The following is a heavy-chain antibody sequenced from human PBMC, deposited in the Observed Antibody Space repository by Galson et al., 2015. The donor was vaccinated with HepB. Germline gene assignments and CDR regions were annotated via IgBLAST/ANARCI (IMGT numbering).Heavy chain of an antibody. Sequence: SLRLSCAASGFTFSNYAMSWVRQAPGKGLEWVSAISGSGGSTYYADSVKGRFTISRDNSKNTLYLQMNSLRAEDTAVYYCAKSRETVTTGYYYGMDVWGQGTTVTVSS. J-gene: IGHJ6*02. V-gene: IGHV3-23*01. CDR2: ISGSGGST. D-gene: IGHD4-17*01. CDR3: AKSRETVTTGYYYGMDV. CDR1: GFTFSNYA.